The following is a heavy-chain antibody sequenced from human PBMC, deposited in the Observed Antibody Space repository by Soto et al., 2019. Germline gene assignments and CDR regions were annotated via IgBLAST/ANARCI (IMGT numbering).Heavy chain of an antibody. CDR3: ARDADYYDSSGHWALFDY. Sequence: ASVKVSCKASGYTFTSYYMHWVRQAPGQGLEWMGIINPSGGSTSYAQKFQGRVTMTRDTSTSTVYMELSSLRSEDTAVYYCARDADYYDSSGHWALFDYWGQGTLVTVSS. CDR1: GYTFTSYY. J-gene: IGHJ4*02. CDR2: INPSGGST. V-gene: IGHV1-46*01. D-gene: IGHD3-22*01.